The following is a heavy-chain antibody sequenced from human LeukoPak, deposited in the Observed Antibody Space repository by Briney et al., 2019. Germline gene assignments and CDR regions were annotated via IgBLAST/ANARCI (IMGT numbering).Heavy chain of an antibody. Sequence: GRSLRLSCAASGCTFDDYAMHWVRQAPGKGLEWVSGISWNSGSIGYADSVKGRFTISRDNAKNSLYLQMNSLRAEDTALYYCAKSFGGYLSAFDIWGQGTMVTVSS. CDR2: ISWNSGSI. CDR1: GCTFDDYA. D-gene: IGHD1-26*01. J-gene: IGHJ3*02. CDR3: AKSFGGYLSAFDI. V-gene: IGHV3-9*01.